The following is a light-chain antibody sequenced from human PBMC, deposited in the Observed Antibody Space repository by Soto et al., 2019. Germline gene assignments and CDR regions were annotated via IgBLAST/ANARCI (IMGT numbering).Light chain of an antibody. V-gene: IGKV1-33*01. Sequence: DIQMTQSPSFLSASVGDRVTITCQASQDITTSLNWYQQKPGTAPKLLMYDASNLETGVPSRYSGSGSGTDFTFTISSLQAEDIATYYCQQYDNLPLSFGGGTKVEIK. CDR1: QDITTS. J-gene: IGKJ4*01. CDR3: QQYDNLPLS. CDR2: DAS.